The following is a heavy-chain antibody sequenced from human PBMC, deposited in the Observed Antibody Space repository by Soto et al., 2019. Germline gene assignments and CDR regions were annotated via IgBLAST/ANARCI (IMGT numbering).Heavy chain of an antibody. Sequence: GASVKVSCKTSGFTFTSYYIHWVRQAPGQGLEWMGWINPNSGGTNYAQKFRGRVTMTRDTSISTAYMELSSLKSDDTAVYYCARDQGGKHLYHSSSYYYYFDYWGKGTRVTVSS. CDR3: ARDQGGKHLYHSSSYYYYFDY. CDR2: INPNSGGT. CDR1: GFTFTSYY. V-gene: IGHV1-2*02. D-gene: IGHD3-22*01. J-gene: IGHJ4*02.